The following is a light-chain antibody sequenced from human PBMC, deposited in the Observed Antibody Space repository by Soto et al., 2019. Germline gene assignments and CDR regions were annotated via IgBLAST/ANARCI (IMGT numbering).Light chain of an antibody. CDR2: EAT. Sequence: QSALDQPASVSGSPGQSITISCTGTNNDVGGYRLVSWYQQYSGKAPKLIIYEATKRPSGVSDRFSGSKSGNTAILTLSGLHAEDEADYFCCSYARDSILVFGRGTKVTVL. J-gene: IGLJ2*01. V-gene: IGLV2-23*01. CDR1: NNDVGGYRL. CDR3: CSYARDSILV.